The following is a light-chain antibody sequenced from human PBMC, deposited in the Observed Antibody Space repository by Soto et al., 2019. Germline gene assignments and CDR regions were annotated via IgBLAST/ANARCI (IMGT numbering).Light chain of an antibody. CDR2: TAS. CDR1: QSISSW. V-gene: IGKV1-5*03. J-gene: IGKJ3*01. CDR3: QNYHSAPFT. Sequence: DIQMTQSPSTLSASVGDGVTITCRASQSISSWLAWYQQKPGKAPKLLIYTASNLISGVPSRFSGSGSGTEFTLTISSLQPEDVATYYCQNYHSAPFTFGPGTTVDI.